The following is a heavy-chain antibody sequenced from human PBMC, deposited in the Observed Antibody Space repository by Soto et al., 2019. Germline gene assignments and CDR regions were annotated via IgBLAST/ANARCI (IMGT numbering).Heavy chain of an antibody. V-gene: IGHV3-23*01. CDR1: GFIFSSYA. J-gene: IGHJ2*01. Sequence: EVQLLESGGGLVQPGGSLRLSCAASGFIFSSYAMSWVRQAPGKGLEWVSAISGSGGITYYADSVKGRFTISRDTSKDTLHLQMNSLRADATALYDGARVPAFDFHSSGYYADWYFDLWGRGTLVTVSS. CDR3: ARVPAFDFHSSGYYADWYFDL. D-gene: IGHD3-22*01. CDR2: ISGSGGIT.